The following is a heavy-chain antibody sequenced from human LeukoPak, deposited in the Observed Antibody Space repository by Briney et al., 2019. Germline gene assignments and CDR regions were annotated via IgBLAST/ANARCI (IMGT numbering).Heavy chain of an antibody. V-gene: IGHV4-59*01. D-gene: IGHD3-22*01. J-gene: IGHJ4*02. Sequence: SETLSLTCTVSGGSISSYYWSWIRQPPGKGLEWIGYIYYSGSTNYNPSLKSRVTISVDTSKNQFSLKLSSVTAADTAVYYCARVTISYYDSSGYSAAFDYWGQGTLVTVSS. CDR1: GGSISSYY. CDR2: IYYSGST. CDR3: ARVTISYYDSSGYSAAFDY.